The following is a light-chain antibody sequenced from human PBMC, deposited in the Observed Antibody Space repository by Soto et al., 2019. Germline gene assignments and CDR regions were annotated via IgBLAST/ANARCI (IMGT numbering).Light chain of an antibody. CDR2: EVS. J-gene: IGLJ2*01. CDR3: SSFTSSNTLPVV. CDR1: SSDVGGYNY. V-gene: IGLV2-14*01. Sequence: QSVLTQPASVSGSPGQSITISCTGTSSDVGGYNYVSWYQQHPGKAPKLMIYEVSNRPSGVSDRFSGSKSGNTASLTISGLQAEDEADYYCSSFTSSNTLPVVFGGGTKLTVL.